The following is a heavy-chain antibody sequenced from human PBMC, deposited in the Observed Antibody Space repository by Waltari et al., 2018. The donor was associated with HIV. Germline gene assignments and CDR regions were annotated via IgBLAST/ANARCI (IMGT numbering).Heavy chain of an antibody. D-gene: IGHD4-17*01. CDR2: IKQDGSEK. CDR1: GFTFSSYW. V-gene: IGHV3-7*01. Sequence: EVQLVESGGGLVQPGGSLRLSCAASGFTFSSYWMSWVRQAPGKGLEWVANIKQDGSEKYYVDSVKGRFTISRDNAKNSLYLQMNSLRAEDTAVYYCARDLTVTTSGPFDYWGQGTLVTVSS. J-gene: IGHJ4*02. CDR3: ARDLTVTTSGPFDY.